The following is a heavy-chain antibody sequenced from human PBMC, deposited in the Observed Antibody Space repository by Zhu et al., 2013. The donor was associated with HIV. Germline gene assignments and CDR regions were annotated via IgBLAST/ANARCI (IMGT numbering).Heavy chain of an antibody. J-gene: IGHJ3*02. CDR2: INPNSGGT. V-gene: IGHV1-2*02. Sequence: QVQLVQSGTEVKKPGATVKVSCKASGYTFTGYYMHWVRQAPGQGLEWMGWINPNSGGTNYAQKFQSRVTMTRDTSISTAYMDLSSLRSEDTAVYYCARSSRTERAFDTWGQGTVLIVSS. CDR3: ARSSRTERAFDT. D-gene: IGHD6-6*01. CDR1: GYTFTGYY.